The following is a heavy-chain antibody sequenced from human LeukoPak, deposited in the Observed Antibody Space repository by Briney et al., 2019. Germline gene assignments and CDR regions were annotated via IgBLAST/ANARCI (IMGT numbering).Heavy chain of an antibody. CDR1: GFTFSSYA. J-gene: IGHJ6*02. CDR2: ISYDGSNK. D-gene: IGHD3-10*01. Sequence: PGGSQRLSCAASGFTFSSYAMHWVRQAPGKGLEWVAVISYDGSNKYYADSVKGRFTISRDNSKNTLYLQMNSLRAEDTAVYYCARGSRTMVRGVSYYGMDVWGQGTTVTVSS. V-gene: IGHV3-30-3*01. CDR3: ARGSRTMVRGVSYYGMDV.